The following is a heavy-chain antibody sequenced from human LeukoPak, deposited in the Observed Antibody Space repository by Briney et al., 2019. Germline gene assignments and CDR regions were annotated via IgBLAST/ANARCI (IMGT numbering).Heavy chain of an antibody. CDR2: ISYDGSNK. Sequence: GGSLRLSCAASGFTFSSYGMHWVRQAPGKGLEWVAVISYDGSNKYYADSVKGRFTFSRDNSKNTLYLQMNSLRAEDTAVYYCARSGTMVRGVIITFWFDPWGQGTLVTVSS. CDR1: GFTFSSYG. CDR3: ARSGTMVRGVIITFWFDP. V-gene: IGHV3-30*03. D-gene: IGHD3-10*01. J-gene: IGHJ5*02.